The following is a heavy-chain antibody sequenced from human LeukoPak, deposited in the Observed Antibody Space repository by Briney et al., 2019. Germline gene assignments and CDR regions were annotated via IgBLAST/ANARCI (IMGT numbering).Heavy chain of an antibody. J-gene: IGHJ6*04. CDR2: INPNSGGT. CDR1: GYTFTGYY. Sequence: ASVKVSCKASGYTFTGYYMHWVRQAPGQGLEWMGRINPNSGGTNYAQKFQGRVTMTRDTSISTAYMELSRLRSDDTAVYYCARDQERTIFWSAPGVRGKGTTVTVSS. V-gene: IGHV1-2*06. D-gene: IGHD3-3*01. CDR3: ARDQERTIFWSAPGV.